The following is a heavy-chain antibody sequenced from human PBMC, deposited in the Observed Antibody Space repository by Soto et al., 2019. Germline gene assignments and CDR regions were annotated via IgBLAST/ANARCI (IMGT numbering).Heavy chain of an antibody. V-gene: IGHV4-30-4*01. J-gene: IGHJ4*02. CDR3: ARNLGGYSNKYFDD. Sequence: KAXETLSLTCTVSGGSISSDNYYWSWIRQPPGKVLEWIVYISYSGTTYYNPSLKSRVTISIDMSQNQFSLKLSFVTAADTAVYCCARNLGGYSNKYFDDWGQGALVTVSS. D-gene: IGHD5-18*01. CDR2: ISYSGTT. CDR1: GGSISSDNYY.